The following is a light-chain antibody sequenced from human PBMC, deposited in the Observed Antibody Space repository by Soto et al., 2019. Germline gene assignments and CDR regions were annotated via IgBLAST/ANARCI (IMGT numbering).Light chain of an antibody. CDR3: QQYNNWPWT. V-gene: IGKV3-15*01. J-gene: IGKJ1*01. CDR2: GAS. Sequence: EIVMTQSPATLSVSPGERATLSCRASQSVSSNLAWYQQKPGQAPMLLIYGASTSAAGIPARFRGSGSGTGFTLTISGLQSEDFAVYDCQQYNNWPWTFGHGTKVESK. CDR1: QSVSSN.